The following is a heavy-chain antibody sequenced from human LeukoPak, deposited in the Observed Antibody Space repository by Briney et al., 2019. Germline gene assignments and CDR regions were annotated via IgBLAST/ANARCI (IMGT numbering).Heavy chain of an antibody. D-gene: IGHD3-16*01. Sequence: PEGSLRLSCAAPGFTFTNADMTWVRQAPGKGLEWVGRIQTKPAGGTTDSAAPVKGSFTISRDDSKNTFYLQMNSLKTEDTAVYYCTTSLYSGYDWGSDYWGQGTLVTVSS. CDR3: TTSLYSGYDWGSDY. CDR2: IQTKPAGGTT. J-gene: IGHJ4*02. V-gene: IGHV3-15*01. CDR1: GFTFTNAD.